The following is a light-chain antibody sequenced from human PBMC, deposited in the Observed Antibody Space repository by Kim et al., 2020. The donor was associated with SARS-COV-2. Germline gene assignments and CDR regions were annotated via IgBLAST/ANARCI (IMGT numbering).Light chain of an antibody. J-gene: IGLJ2*01. V-gene: IGLV3-19*01. CDR1: SIRSYY. CDR2: DKN. CDR3: NSRESGVDHVV. Sequence: ALGQTVRITCQGDSIRSYYEGWYQQKQGQAPILVIYDKNNRPSGIPARFSGCSSGNTASLTIIGAQAGDEAVYYCNSRESGVDHVVFGGGTKLTVL.